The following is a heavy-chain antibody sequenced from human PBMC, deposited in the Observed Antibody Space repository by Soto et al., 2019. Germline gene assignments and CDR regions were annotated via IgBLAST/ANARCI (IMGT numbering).Heavy chain of an antibody. CDR3: AKDKRMDYDFWSGYYPIDY. CDR1: AFTFSSYA. Sequence: GGSLRLSCAASAFTFSSYAMHWVRQAPGKGLEWVTLISYDGYNKYYADAVKGRFTISRDNSKNTLYLQMDSLTAEDTAVYYCAKDKRMDYDFWSGYYPIDYWGQGTLVTVSS. D-gene: IGHD3-3*01. J-gene: IGHJ4*02. CDR2: ISYDGYNK. V-gene: IGHV3-30-3*01.